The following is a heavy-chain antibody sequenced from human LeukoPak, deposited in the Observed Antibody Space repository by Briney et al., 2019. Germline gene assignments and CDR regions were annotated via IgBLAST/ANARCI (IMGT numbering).Heavy chain of an antibody. Sequence: GGSLRLSCAASGFTFSSYAMSWVRQAPGKGLEWVSAISGSGGSTYYADSVKGRFTISRDNSKNTLYLQMNSLRAEDTAVYYCAKPLRDDSSGYYYPNYYYYYGMDVWGQGTTVTVSS. CDR3: AKPLRDDSSGYYYPNYYYYYGMDV. V-gene: IGHV3-23*01. CDR1: GFTFSSYA. J-gene: IGHJ6*02. D-gene: IGHD3-22*01. CDR2: ISGSGGST.